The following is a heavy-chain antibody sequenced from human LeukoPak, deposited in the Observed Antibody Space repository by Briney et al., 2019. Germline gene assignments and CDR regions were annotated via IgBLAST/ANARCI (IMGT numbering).Heavy chain of an antibody. CDR1: GGSISSYY. V-gene: IGHV4-59*01. CDR3: ARDRKNWGRPGGYFDY. Sequence: PSETLSLTCTVSGGSISSYYWSWIRQPPGKGLEWIGYIYYSGSTNYNPSLKSRVTISVDTSKNQFSLKLSSVTAADTAVYYCARDRKNWGRPGGYFDYWGQGTLVTVSS. CDR2: IYYSGST. D-gene: IGHD7-27*01. J-gene: IGHJ4*02.